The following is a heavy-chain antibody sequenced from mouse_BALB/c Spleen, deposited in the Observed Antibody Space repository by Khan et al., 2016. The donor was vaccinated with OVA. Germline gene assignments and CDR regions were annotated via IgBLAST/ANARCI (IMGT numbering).Heavy chain of an antibody. CDR1: GYTFADSG. V-gene: IGHV1S137*01. J-gene: IGHJ3*01. CDR2: ISTYYGNI. CDR3: IREGSSEFAY. Sequence: QVQLQESGPELVRPGASVKISCKGSGYTFADSGMHWVRQSHAKSLEWIGVISTYYGNIKYNQKFEGRATMTVDKSSSTAYMELARMTSEDSAVYFCIREGSSEFAYWGQGTLVTVSA.